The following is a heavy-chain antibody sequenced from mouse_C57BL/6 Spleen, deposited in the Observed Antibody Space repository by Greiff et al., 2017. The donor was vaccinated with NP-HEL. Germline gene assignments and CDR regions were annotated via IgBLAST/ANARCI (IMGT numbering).Heavy chain of an antibody. CDR3: ARGMTTRAMDY. CDR1: GFTFSSYA. CDR2: ISDGGSYT. Sequence: EVQLVESGGGLVKPGGSLKLSCAASGFTFSSYAMSWVRQTPEKRLEWVATISDGGSYTYYPDNVKGRFTISRDNAKNNLYLQMRHLKSEDTAMYYCARGMTTRAMDYWGQGTSVTVSS. D-gene: IGHD2-4*01. V-gene: IGHV5-4*01. J-gene: IGHJ4*01.